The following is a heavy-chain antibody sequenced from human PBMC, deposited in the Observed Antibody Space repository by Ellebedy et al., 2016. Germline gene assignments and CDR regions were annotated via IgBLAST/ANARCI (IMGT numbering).Heavy chain of an antibody. J-gene: IGHJ4*02. CDR2: NSSYNGNT. CDR1: GYTFTSYG. Sequence: ASVKVSCKASGYTFTSYGISWVRQATGQGLEWMGWNSSYNGNTNYAQKLQGRVTLTTDTSTSTAYMELRSLRSDDTAVYYCARPPSGWRTYYFDYWGQGTLVTVSS. V-gene: IGHV1-18*01. D-gene: IGHD6-19*01. CDR3: ARPPSGWRTYYFDY.